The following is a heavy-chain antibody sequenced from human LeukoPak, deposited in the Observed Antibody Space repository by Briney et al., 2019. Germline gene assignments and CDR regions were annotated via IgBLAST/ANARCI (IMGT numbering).Heavy chain of an antibody. J-gene: IGHJ5*02. D-gene: IGHD2-2*01. Sequence: GGSLRLSCAASGFTFSNYAIHWVRQAPGKGLEWVAVISDDGSYEYYADSVKGRFTISRDNSKNTLYLQMNSLRAEDTALYYCARDQFKMDCGSATCLPSAWGQGTLVTVSS. CDR1: GFTFSNYA. V-gene: IGHV3-30*01. CDR2: ISDDGSYE. CDR3: ARDQFKMDCGSATCLPSA.